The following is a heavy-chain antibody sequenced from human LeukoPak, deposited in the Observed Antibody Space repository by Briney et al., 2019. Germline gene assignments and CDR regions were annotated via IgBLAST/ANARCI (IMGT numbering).Heavy chain of an antibody. CDR2: IWYDGSNK. V-gene: IGHV3-33*01. J-gene: IGHJ4*02. CDR1: GSTFSSYG. CDR3: ARDIVALTN. D-gene: IGHD3-22*01. Sequence: GGSLRLSCAASGSTFSSYGMHWVRQAPGKGLEWVAVIWYDGSNKYYADSVKGRFTISRDNSKNTLYLQMNSLRAEDTAVYYCARDIVALTNWGQGTLVTVSS.